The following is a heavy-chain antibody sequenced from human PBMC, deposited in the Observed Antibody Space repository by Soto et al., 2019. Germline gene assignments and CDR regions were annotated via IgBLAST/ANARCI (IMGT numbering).Heavy chain of an antibody. CDR2: IIPFFKAA. Sequence: RASVKVSFKASGGTFSSHAISWVRQAPGQGLEWMGGIIPFFKAANYAQKFQGRVTITADDSTSTAYMDLYSLRSEDTAVYYCARDVPLNYYDGTFSYYAMDVWGQGTTVTVSS. J-gene: IGHJ6*02. CDR1: GGTFSSHA. V-gene: IGHV1-69*13. D-gene: IGHD3-16*01. CDR3: ARDVPLNYYDGTFSYYAMDV.